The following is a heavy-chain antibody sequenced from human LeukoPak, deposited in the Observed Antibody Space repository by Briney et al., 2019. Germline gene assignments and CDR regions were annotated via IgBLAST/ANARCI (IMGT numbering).Heavy chain of an antibody. Sequence: SETLSLTCTVSGGSISSSSYYWGWIRQPPGKGLEWIGSIYYSGSTNYNPSLMSRVTISVDTSKNQFSLKLSSVTAADTAVYYCARGCSAGTPHNWFDPWGQGTLVTVSS. CDR1: GGSISSSSYY. CDR2: IYYSGST. D-gene: IGHD6-13*01. V-gene: IGHV4-39*07. CDR3: ARGCSAGTPHNWFDP. J-gene: IGHJ5*02.